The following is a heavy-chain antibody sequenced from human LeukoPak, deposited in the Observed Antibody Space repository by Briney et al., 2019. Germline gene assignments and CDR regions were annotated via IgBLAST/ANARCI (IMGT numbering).Heavy chain of an antibody. D-gene: IGHD1-14*01. Sequence: HGGSLRLSCAASGFTFSSYGMHWVRQARGKGLEWVAVITYDGGNKYHADSVKGRFTISRDNSKNTLYLQMNSLRAEDTAVYYCAKDRCNQSTAYGMDVWGQGTTVTVSS. CDR3: AKDRCNQSTAYGMDV. CDR2: ITYDGGNK. J-gene: IGHJ6*02. V-gene: IGHV3-30*18. CDR1: GFTFSSYG.